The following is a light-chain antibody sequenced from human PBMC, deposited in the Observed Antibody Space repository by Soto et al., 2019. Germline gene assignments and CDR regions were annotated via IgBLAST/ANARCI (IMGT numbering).Light chain of an antibody. CDR2: GAS. CDR3: QHYNNWPPFT. J-gene: IGKJ3*01. Sequence: EIVMTQSPATLSVSPEERVTLSCRASHSVSSSLAWYQHKPGQAPRLLIYGASTRATGIPARFSGSGSGTEFTLTISSLQSEDFAVYYCQHYNNWPPFTFGPGTKVDIK. CDR1: HSVSSS. V-gene: IGKV3-15*01.